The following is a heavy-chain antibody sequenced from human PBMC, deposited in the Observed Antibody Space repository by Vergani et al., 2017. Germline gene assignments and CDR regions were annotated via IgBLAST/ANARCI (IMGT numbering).Heavy chain of an antibody. CDR1: GFTLNTYG. V-gene: IGHV3-NL1*01. J-gene: IGHJ6*02. D-gene: IGHD3-10*01. Sequence: QVQILQSGGGVVQPGGSLRLSCTLSGFTLNTYGIHWVRQAPGKGLEWVSTLSASDRRTHYADSVKGRFTISRDNSKNTLFLHMNSLRAEDTAVYYCARGVRGVITPYYGMDVWGQGTTVTVSS. CDR2: LSASDRRT. CDR3: ARGVRGVITPYYGMDV.